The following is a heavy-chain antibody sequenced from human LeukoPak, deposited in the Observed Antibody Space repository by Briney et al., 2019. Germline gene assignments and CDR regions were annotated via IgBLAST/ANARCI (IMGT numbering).Heavy chain of an antibody. CDR1: GYTFTGYY. Sequence: GASVKVSCKASGYTFTGYYMHWVRQAPGQGLEWMGWINPNSGDTNYAQKFQGRVTMTRDTSISTAYMELSRLRSDDTAVYYCARWNYDSSGYYWSYAFDIWGQGTMVTVSS. V-gene: IGHV1-2*02. J-gene: IGHJ3*02. D-gene: IGHD3-22*01. CDR3: ARWNYDSSGYYWSYAFDI. CDR2: INPNSGDT.